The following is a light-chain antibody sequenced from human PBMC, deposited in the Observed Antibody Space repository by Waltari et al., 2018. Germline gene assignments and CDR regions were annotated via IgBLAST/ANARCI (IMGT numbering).Light chain of an antibody. V-gene: IGKV4-1*01. CDR3: QQYYTNPIT. Sequence: DIVMPQSPDSLAVPLGERATINCKSGQSILYNFNSKNYLAWYQQKPGQPPKLLISWASIRESGVPDRFSGSGSGTDFALTISSLQAEDVAVYYCQQYYTNPITFGPGTKLEIK. CDR2: WAS. J-gene: IGKJ3*01. CDR1: QSILYNFNSKNY.